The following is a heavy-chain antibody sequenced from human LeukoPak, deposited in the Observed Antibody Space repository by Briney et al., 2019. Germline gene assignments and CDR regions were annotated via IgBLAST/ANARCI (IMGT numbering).Heavy chain of an antibody. CDR2: ISSSSSTI. V-gene: IGHV3-48*01. Sequence: GGSLRLSCAASGFTFSSYSLNWVRQAPAKGLEWVSYISSSSSTIYYADSVKGRFTISRDNAKNSLYLQMNSLRAEDTAVYYCARDWAYGRALYYYYYMDVWGKGTTVTVSS. CDR1: GFTFSSYS. CDR3: ARDWAYGRALYYYYYMDV. D-gene: IGHD3-10*02. J-gene: IGHJ6*03.